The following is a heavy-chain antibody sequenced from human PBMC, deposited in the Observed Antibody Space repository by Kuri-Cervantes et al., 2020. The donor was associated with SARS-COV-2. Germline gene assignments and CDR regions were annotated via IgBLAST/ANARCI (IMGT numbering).Heavy chain of an antibody. CDR1: GFTFSSYA. CDR2: ISGSGGST. CDR3: ARVRDGYNSGKEFPNYFDY. J-gene: IGHJ4*02. D-gene: IGHD5-24*01. V-gene: IGHV3-23*01. Sequence: GESLKISCAASGFTFSSYAMSWVRQAPGKGLEWVSAISGSGGSTYYADSVKGRFTISRANAKNSLYLQMNSLRAEDTAVYYCARVRDGYNSGKEFPNYFDYWGQGTLVTVSS.